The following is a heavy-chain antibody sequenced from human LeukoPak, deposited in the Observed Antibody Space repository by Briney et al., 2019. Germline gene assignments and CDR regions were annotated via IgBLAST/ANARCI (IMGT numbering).Heavy chain of an antibody. CDR2: ISGSGGST. V-gene: IGHV3-23*01. D-gene: IGHD1-14*01. CDR1: GFTFSSYA. J-gene: IGHJ4*02. CDR3: ATASPGGRSLPYYFDY. Sequence: GGSLRLSCAASGFTFSSYAMSWVRQAPGKGLERVSAISGSGGSTYYADSVKGRFTISRDNSKNTLYLQMNSLRAEDTAVYYCATASPGGRSLPYYFDYWGQGTLVTVSS.